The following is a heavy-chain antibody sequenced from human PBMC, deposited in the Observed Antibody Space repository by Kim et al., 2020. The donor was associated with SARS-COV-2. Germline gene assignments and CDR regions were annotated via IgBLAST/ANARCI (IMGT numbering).Heavy chain of an antibody. J-gene: IGHJ5*02. CDR3: ARDRRYYYDSSGYYTTTYNWFDP. CDR2: IYSGGST. CDR1: GFTVSSNY. Sequence: GGSLRLSCAASGFTVSSNYMSWVRQAPGKGLEWVSVIYSGGSTYYADSVKGRFTISRDNSKNTLYLQMNSLRAEDTAVYYCARDRRYYYDSSGYYTTTYNWFDPWGQGTLVTVSS. D-gene: IGHD3-22*01. V-gene: IGHV3-53*01.